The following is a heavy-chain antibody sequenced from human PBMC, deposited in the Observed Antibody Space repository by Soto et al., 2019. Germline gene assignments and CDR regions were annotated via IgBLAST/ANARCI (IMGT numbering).Heavy chain of an antibody. CDR1: GYTFTSYD. Sequence: QVQLVQSGAEVKKPGASVKVSCKASGYTFTSYDVSWVRQAAGQGLEWMGWMNPNSGNTGYAENFQGRVTMTRDTSINTAYMELSSLRSEDTAVYYCVARRVFDWWGQGTLITVSS. J-gene: IGHJ4*02. CDR3: VARRVFDW. D-gene: IGHD3-3*01. V-gene: IGHV1-8*01. CDR2: MNPNSGNT.